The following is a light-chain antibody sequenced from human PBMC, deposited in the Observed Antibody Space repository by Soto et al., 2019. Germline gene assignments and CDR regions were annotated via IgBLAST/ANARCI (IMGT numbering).Light chain of an antibody. Sequence: SYELTQPPSVSVSPGQTATMTCSGDKLGGKYVCWYQQKPGQSPVLVIYDDTKRPSGIPERFSGSNSGNTATLTISGTQAMDEADCYCQARDNSVVFGGGTKLTVL. CDR3: QARDNSVV. CDR2: DDT. J-gene: IGLJ2*01. CDR1: KLGGKY. V-gene: IGLV3-1*01.